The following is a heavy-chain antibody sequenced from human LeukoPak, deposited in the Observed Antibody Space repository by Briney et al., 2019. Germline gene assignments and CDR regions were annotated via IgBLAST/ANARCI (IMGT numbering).Heavy chain of an antibody. J-gene: IGHJ6*03. V-gene: IGHV3-11*04. CDR2: ISSSGSTI. CDR1: GGSISSSSYY. D-gene: IGHD3-9*01. CDR3: ARGSRFDWFYYMDV. Sequence: LSLTCTVSGGSISSSSYYWGWIRQAPGKGLEWVSYISSSGSTIYYADSVKGRFTISRDNAKNSLYLQMNSLRAEDTAVYYCARGSRFDWFYYMDVWGKGTTVTVSS.